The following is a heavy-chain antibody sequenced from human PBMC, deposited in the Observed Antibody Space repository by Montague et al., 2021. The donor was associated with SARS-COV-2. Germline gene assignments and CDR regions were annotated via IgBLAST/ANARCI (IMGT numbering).Heavy chain of an antibody. V-gene: IGHV4-39*01. D-gene: IGHD3/OR15-3a*01. Sequence: SETLSLTYTLSGGSISSSSYYWGWIRQPPGKGLEWIGSIYYSGSTYYNPSLKSRVTISVDTSKNQFSLKLSSVTAADTAVYYCARGLVGWFDPWGQGTLVTVSS. CDR1: GGSISSSSYY. CDR2: IYYSGST. J-gene: IGHJ5*02. CDR3: ARGLVGWFDP.